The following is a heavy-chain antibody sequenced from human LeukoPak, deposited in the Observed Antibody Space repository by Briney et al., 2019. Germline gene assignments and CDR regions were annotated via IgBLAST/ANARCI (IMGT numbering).Heavy chain of an antibody. Sequence: GGSLRLSCAGSGFTLSNYWMTWVRQAPGKGLEWVANIKEDGSEKYYVDSVKGRFTISRDNAKNSLYLQMNSLRAEDTAVYYCARDPSSDAFDIWGQGTMVTVSS. V-gene: IGHV3-7*05. CDR1: GFTLSNYW. CDR3: ARDPSSDAFDI. CDR2: IKEDGSEK. J-gene: IGHJ3*02.